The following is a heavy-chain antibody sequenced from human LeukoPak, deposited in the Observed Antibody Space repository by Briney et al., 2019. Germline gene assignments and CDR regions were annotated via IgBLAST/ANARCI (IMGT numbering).Heavy chain of an antibody. V-gene: IGHV3-23*01. Sequence: GGSLRLSCAASGLTFSSYAMSWVRQAPGKGLEWVSAISGSGGSTYYADSVKGRFTISRDNSKNTLYLQMNSLRAEDTAVYYCAKGSIRYYYYYGMDVWGQGATVTVSS. CDR3: AKGSIRYYYYYGMDV. CDR1: GLTFSSYA. D-gene: IGHD2-2*02. CDR2: ISGSGGST. J-gene: IGHJ6*02.